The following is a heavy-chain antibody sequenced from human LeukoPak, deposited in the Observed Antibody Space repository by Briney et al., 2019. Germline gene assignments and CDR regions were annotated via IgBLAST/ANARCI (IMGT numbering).Heavy chain of an antibody. CDR2: ISGSGGST. Sequence: PGGSLRLSCAASGFTFSSYAMSWVRQAPGKGLEWVSAISGSGGSTYYADSVKGRFTISRDNSKNTLYLQMNSLRAEDTAVYYCAKLMVRGVIEVGYFQHWGQGTLVTVSS. CDR3: AKLMVRGVIEVGYFQH. CDR1: GFTFSSYA. D-gene: IGHD3-10*01. V-gene: IGHV3-23*01. J-gene: IGHJ1*01.